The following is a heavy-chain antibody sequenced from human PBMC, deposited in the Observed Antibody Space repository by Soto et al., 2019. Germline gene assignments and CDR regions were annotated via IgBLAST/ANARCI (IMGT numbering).Heavy chain of an antibody. CDR1: GFTFSNAW. J-gene: IGHJ4*02. Sequence: EVQLVASGGGLVKPGGSLRLSCAASGFTFSNAWMSWVRQAPGKGLEWVGRIKSKTDGGTTDYAAPVKGRFTISRDDSKNTLYLQMNSLKTEDTAVYYCTTELYRTYYFDYWGQGTLVTVSS. D-gene: IGHD1-26*01. V-gene: IGHV3-15*01. CDR2: IKSKTDGGTT. CDR3: TTELYRTYYFDY.